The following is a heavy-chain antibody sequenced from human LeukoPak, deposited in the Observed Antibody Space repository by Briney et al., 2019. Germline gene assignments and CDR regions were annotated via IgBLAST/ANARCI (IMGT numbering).Heavy chain of an antibody. D-gene: IGHD5-24*01. V-gene: IGHV1-69*05. CDR2: IVPIFGTA. Sequence: SVKVSCKASGGTFSSYAISWVRQAPGQGLEWMGGIVPIFGTANYAQKFQGRVTITTDESTSTAYMELSSLRSEDTAVYYCASGRERWLQSYWGQGTLVTVSS. J-gene: IGHJ4*02. CDR3: ASGRERWLQSY. CDR1: GGTFSSYA.